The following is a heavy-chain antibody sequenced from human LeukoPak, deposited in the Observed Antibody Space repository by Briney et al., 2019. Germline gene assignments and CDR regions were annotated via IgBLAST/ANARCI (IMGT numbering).Heavy chain of an antibody. V-gene: IGHV3-48*03. J-gene: IGHJ6*02. CDR1: GFTFSSYE. CDR3: ARARYYYYGMGV. CDR2: ISSSGSTI. Sequence: GGSLRLSCAASGFTFSSYEMNWVRQAPGKGLEWVSYISSSGSTIYYADSVKGRFTISRDNAKNSLYLQMNSLRAEDTAVYYCARARYYYYGMGVWGQGTTVTVSS.